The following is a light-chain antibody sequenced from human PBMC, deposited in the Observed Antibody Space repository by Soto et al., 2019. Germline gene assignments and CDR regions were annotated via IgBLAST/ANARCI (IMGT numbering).Light chain of an antibody. CDR3: QQYNNWAIT. CDR1: QSVSNN. V-gene: IGKV3-15*01. Sequence: EIVMTQSPATLSVSPGERATLSCRARQSVSNNLAWYQQKPGQAPRLLIYGASTRATGIPARFSGSGSGTEFTLTISSLQSEDFAVYYCQQYNNWAITFDQGTRLEIK. CDR2: GAS. J-gene: IGKJ5*01.